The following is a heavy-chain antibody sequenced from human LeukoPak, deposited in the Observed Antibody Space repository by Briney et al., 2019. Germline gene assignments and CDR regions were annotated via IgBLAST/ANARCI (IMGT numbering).Heavy chain of an antibody. V-gene: IGHV3-30*04. Sequence: GGSLRLSCAASGFIFSSFAMHWVRQAPGKGLEWVAVISYDGDTKYYADSVKGRFTISRDNSKNTLYLQMNSLRAEDTAVYYCARGRSTSTRLFDYWGQGTLVTVSS. D-gene: IGHD2-2*01. CDR3: ARGRSTSTRLFDY. CDR2: ISYDGDTK. CDR1: GFIFSSFA. J-gene: IGHJ4*02.